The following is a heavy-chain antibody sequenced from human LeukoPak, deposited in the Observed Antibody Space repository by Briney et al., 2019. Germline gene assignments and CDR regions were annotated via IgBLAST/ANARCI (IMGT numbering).Heavy chain of an antibody. J-gene: IGHJ4*02. CDR3: ASGTVVIPGDY. CDR2: FYPSGST. D-gene: IGHD4-23*01. V-gene: IGHV4-4*07. Sequence: SETLSLTCTVSGGSINNYYWNWMRQPAGKGLECIGRFYPSGSTKYNPSLKSRVTMSVDTSKNESSLIMSSVTAADTAVYYCASGTVVIPGDYWGQGTLVTVSS. CDR1: GGSINNYY.